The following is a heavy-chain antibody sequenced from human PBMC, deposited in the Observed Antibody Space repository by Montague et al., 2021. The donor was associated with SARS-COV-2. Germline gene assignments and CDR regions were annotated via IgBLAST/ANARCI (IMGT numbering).Heavy chain of an antibody. D-gene: IGHD6-6*01. V-gene: IGHV4-59*01. Sequence: ETLSLTCTVSGGSISSYYWSWIRQPPGKGLEWIGYIYYSGSTNYNPSLKSRVTISVDTSKNQFSLKLSSVTAADTAVYYCARGREYSGSGGMDVWGQGTTVTVSS. J-gene: IGHJ6*02. CDR3: ARGREYSGSGGMDV. CDR1: GGSISSYY. CDR2: IYYSGST.